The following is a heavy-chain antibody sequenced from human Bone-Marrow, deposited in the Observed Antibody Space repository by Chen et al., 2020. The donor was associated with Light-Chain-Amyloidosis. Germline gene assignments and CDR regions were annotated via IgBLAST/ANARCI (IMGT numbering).Heavy chain of an antibody. CDR2: ISYDGSNK. CDR3: AIDLDARLRYFDCRWGFDY. D-gene: IGHD3-9*01. V-gene: IGHV3-30-3*01. Sequence: VESGGGVVHPGRSLRLSCAASGFTFSSYAMHWVRQAPGKGLEWVAVISYDGSNKYYADSVKGRFTISRDNSKNTLYLQMNSLRAEDTAVYYCAIDLDARLRYFDCRWGFDYWGQGTLVTVSS. CDR1: GFTFSSYA. J-gene: IGHJ4*02.